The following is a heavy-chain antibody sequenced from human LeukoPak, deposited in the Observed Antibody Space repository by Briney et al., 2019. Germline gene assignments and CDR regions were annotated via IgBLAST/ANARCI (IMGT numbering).Heavy chain of an antibody. V-gene: IGHV3-23*01. CDR3: AREVGGSRAFDV. D-gene: IGHD6-13*01. CDR2: VGRGGGDT. J-gene: IGHJ3*01. Sequence: PGGSLRLSCVASGFTFSNNAASWFRQAPGKGLEWVSTVGRGGGDTYYADSVRGRFTVSKDSSKNTLQMNSLSADDTAMYYCAREVGGSRAFDVWGQGTMVTVSS. CDR1: GFTFSNNA.